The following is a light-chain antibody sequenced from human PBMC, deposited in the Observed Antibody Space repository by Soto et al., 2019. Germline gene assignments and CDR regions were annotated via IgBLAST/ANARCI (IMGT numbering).Light chain of an antibody. CDR3: SSYSSISTLL. CDR1: SSDVGSSRY. J-gene: IGLJ2*01. V-gene: IGLV2-14*01. CDR2: EVN. Sequence: QSALTQPASVSGSPGQSITISCTGTSSDVGSSRYVSWYQHHPDKAPKLIIYEVNNRPSGVSDRFSASKSGNTASLTISGLQADDEADYYCSSYSSISTLLFGGGTKLTVL.